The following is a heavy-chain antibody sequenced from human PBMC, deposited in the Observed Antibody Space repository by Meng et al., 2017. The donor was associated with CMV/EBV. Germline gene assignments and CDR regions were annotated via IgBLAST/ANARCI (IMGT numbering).Heavy chain of an antibody. J-gene: IGHJ4*01. Sequence: GESLKISCAASGFTFSSYAMHWVRQAPGKGLEWVAVITYDGSNKYYADSVKGRFTISRDNSKNTLYLQMNSLRAEDTAVYYCPRDGQRTTLTPFDYWGQGTMVTVSS. CDR2: ITYDGSNK. D-gene: IGHD4-17*01. CDR3: PRDGQRTTLTPFDY. CDR1: GFTFSSYA. V-gene: IGHV3-30*04.